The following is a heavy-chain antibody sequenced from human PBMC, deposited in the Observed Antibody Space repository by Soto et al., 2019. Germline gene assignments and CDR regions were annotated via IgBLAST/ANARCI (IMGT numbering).Heavy chain of an antibody. CDR2: IIPIFGTA. D-gene: IGHD3-3*01. CDR1: GGTFSSYA. V-gene: IGHV1-69*01. CDR3: ARGEPIPYDFLATLRY. J-gene: IGHJ4*02. Sequence: QVQLVQSGAEVKKPGSSVKVSCKASGGTFSSYAISWVRQAPGQGLEWMRGIIPIFGTANYAQKFQGRVTITEDESTSTAYMELSSLRSEDTAVYYCARGEPIPYDFLATLRYWGQGTLVTVSS.